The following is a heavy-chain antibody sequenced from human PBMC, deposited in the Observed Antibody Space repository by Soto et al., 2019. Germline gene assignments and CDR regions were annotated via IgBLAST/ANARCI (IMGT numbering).Heavy chain of an antibody. V-gene: IGHV1-46*03. Sequence: QVQLVQSGAEVKKHGASVKVSCKASGYTFTSYYMHWVRQAPGQGLEWMGIINPSGGSTSYAQKFQGRVTMTRDTSTSTVYMELSSLRSEDTAVYYCARGLGVPAAEFYYFDYWGQGTLVTVSS. CDR1: GYTFTSYY. CDR2: INPSGGST. D-gene: IGHD2-2*01. J-gene: IGHJ4*02. CDR3: ARGLGVPAAEFYYFDY.